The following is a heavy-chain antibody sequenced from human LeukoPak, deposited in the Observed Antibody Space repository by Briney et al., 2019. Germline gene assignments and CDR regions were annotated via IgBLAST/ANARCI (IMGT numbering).Heavy chain of an antibody. Sequence: SETLSLTCTVSGGSISSYYWSWIRQPPGKGLEWIGYIYYSGSTNYNPSLKSRVTISVDTSKNQFSLKLSSVTAADTAVYYCARDSSGWYYFDYWGQGTLVTVSS. CDR1: GGSISSYY. J-gene: IGHJ4*02. D-gene: IGHD6-13*01. V-gene: IGHV4-59*01. CDR3: ARDSSGWYYFDY. CDR2: IYYSGST.